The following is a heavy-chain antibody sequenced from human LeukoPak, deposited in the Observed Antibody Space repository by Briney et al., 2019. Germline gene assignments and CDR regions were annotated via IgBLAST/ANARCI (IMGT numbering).Heavy chain of an antibody. J-gene: IGHJ4*02. V-gene: IGHV3-30*04. Sequence: PGGSLRLSCAASGFTFSDYTMHWVRQAPGKGLEWVAVISYDGSNKYYADSVKGRFTISRDNSKNTLYLQMHSLRREDTAVYYCARGSAGDYVPDYFDYWGPGTLVTVSS. D-gene: IGHD4-17*01. CDR1: GFTFSDYT. CDR2: ISYDGSNK. CDR3: ARGSAGDYVPDYFDY.